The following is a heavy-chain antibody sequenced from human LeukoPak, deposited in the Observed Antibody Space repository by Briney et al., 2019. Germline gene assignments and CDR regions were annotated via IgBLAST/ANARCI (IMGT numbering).Heavy chain of an antibody. V-gene: IGHV4-39*01. Sequence: SETLSLTCAVSGYSISSSSYYWGWIRQPPGKGLEWIGSIYYSGSTYYNSSLKSRVTISVDTSKNQFSLKLSSVTAADTAVYYCARHEEYSSGWYVGPLYFDYWGQGTLVTVSS. CDR1: GYSISSSSYY. J-gene: IGHJ4*02. CDR3: ARHEEYSSGWYVGPLYFDY. D-gene: IGHD6-19*01. CDR2: IYYSGST.